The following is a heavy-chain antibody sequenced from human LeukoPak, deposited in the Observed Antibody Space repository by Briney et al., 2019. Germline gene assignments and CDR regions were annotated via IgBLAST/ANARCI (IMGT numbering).Heavy chain of an antibody. Sequence: SVKVSCKASGGTFSSYTVSWVRQAPGQGLEWMGRIIPILGIANYAQKFQGRVTITADKSTSTAYMELSSLRSEDTAVYYCARIPDDFWSGYYTGFDYWGQGTLVTVSS. J-gene: IGHJ4*02. CDR1: GGTFSSYT. CDR3: ARIPDDFWSGYYTGFDY. V-gene: IGHV1-69*02. CDR2: IIPILGIA. D-gene: IGHD3-3*01.